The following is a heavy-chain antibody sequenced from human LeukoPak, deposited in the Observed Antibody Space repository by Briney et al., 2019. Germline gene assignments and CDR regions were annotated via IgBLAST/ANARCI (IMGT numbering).Heavy chain of an antibody. CDR2: IFHSGNS. D-gene: IGHD6-19*01. CDR3: ARAQGSSGWYPYFDY. J-gene: IGHJ4*02. V-gene: IGHV4-38-2*02. CDR1: GYSMSSGYY. Sequence: SETLSLTCTVSGYSMSSGYYWGWIRQPPGKGLQWIGSIFHSGNSYYNPSLKSRVTISVDTSKNQFSLKVNSVTAADTAVYYCARAQGSSGWYPYFDYWGQGTLVTVSS.